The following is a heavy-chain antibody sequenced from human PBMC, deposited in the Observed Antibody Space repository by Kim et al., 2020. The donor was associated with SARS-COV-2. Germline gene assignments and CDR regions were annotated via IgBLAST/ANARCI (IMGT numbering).Heavy chain of an antibody. V-gene: IGHV1-18*01. CDR2: ISAYNGNT. J-gene: IGHJ6*02. CDR1: GYTFTSYG. D-gene: IGHD6-6*01. Sequence: ASVKVSCKASGYTFTSYGISWVRQAPGQGLEWMGWISAYNGNTNYAQKLQGRVTMTTDTSTSTAYMELRSLRSDDTAVYYCARVEQLVPHYYGMDVWGQGTTVTVSS. CDR3: ARVEQLVPHYYGMDV.